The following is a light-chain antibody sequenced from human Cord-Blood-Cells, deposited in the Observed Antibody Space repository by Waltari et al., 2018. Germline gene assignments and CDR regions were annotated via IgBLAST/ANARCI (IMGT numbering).Light chain of an antibody. CDR1: QRVSSSY. V-gene: IGKV3-20*01. J-gene: IGKJ5*01. Sequence: EIVLTQSPGTLSLSPGERATLSCRASQRVSSSYLAWYQQKPGQAPRLLIYGASSRATGIPDRFSGSGSETDFTLTISRLEPEDFAVYYCQQYGSSPSTFGQGTRLEIK. CDR2: GAS. CDR3: QQYGSSPST.